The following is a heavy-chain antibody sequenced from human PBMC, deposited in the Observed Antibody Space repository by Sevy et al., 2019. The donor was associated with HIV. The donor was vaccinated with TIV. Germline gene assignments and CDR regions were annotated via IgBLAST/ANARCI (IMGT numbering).Heavy chain of an antibody. CDR1: EFTFSSYA. J-gene: IGHJ3*02. D-gene: IGHD3-3*01. CDR2: ISGSGGNT. Sequence: GGSLRLSCAASEFTFSSYAMNWVRQAPGKGLEWVSAISGSGGNTYYADSVKGRFTISRANSKNTLYLQMNSLRAEDRAVYYCAKEYYDFWSGYSESAFDIWGQGTMVTVSS. V-gene: IGHV3-23*01. CDR3: AKEYYDFWSGYSESAFDI.